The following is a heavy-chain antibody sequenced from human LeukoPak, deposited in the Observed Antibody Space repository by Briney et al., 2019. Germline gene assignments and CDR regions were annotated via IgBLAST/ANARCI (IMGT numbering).Heavy chain of an antibody. Sequence: GASVKVSCKPSGYTFTSYYTHWVRQAPGQGLEWMGIINPSGGRIIYAQKFQGRVTMTRDTSTSTVYMELSSLRSEDTAVYYCARDGQDYGSGSYPDYWGQGTLVTVSS. CDR1: GYTFTSYY. D-gene: IGHD3-10*01. J-gene: IGHJ4*02. V-gene: IGHV1-46*01. CDR2: INPSGGRI. CDR3: ARDGQDYGSGSYPDY.